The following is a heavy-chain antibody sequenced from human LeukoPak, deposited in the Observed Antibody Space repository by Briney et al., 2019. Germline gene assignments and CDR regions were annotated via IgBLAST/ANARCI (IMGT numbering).Heavy chain of an antibody. D-gene: IGHD6-19*01. CDR1: GFTFSSYE. J-gene: IGHJ6*03. V-gene: IGHV3-48*03. Sequence: PGGSLRLSCAASGFTFSSYEMNWVRQAPGKGLEWVSYISSSGSTIYYADSVKGRFTISRDNAKNSLYLQMNSLKTEDTAVYYCARVARYSSGWSNLYHYYYYMDVWGKGTTVTVSS. CDR3: ARVARYSSGWSNLYHYYYYMDV. CDR2: ISSSGSTI.